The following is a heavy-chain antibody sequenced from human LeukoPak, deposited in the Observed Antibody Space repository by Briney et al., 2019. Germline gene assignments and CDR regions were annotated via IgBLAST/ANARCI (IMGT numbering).Heavy chain of an antibody. CDR3: AKGFQYQLLTPIDY. Sequence: GGSLRLSCAASGFMFSGYGMAWVRQAPGKGLEWVSAMSGSGGSTYYADSVKGRFTISRDNSKNTLYLQMNSLRAEDTAVYYCAKGFQYQLLTPIDYWGQGTLVTVSS. D-gene: IGHD2-2*01. J-gene: IGHJ4*02. CDR2: MSGSGGST. CDR1: GFMFSGYG. V-gene: IGHV3-23*01.